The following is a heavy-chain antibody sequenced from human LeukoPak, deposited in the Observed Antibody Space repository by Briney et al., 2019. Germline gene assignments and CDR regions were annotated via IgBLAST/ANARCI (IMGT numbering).Heavy chain of an antibody. CDR3: GRAHYGGNSATFYYFDY. Sequence: SETLSLTCTVSGGSISSGGYYWSWIRQHPGKGLEWIGYIYHSGNTYYNPSLKSRVTISVVTSKNQFSLKLSSVTAADTAVYYCGRAHYGGNSATFYYFDYWGQGTLVTVSS. CDR2: IYHSGNT. J-gene: IGHJ4*02. V-gene: IGHV4-31*03. CDR1: GGSISSGGYY. D-gene: IGHD4-23*01.